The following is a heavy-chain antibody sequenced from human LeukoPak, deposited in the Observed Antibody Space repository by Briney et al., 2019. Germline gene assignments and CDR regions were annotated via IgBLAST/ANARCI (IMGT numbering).Heavy chain of an antibody. CDR3: ARQNVLLWFGEG. J-gene: IGHJ4*02. D-gene: IGHD3-10*01. V-gene: IGHV4-39*01. Sequence: PSETLSLTCTVSGGSISSSSYYWGWIRQPPGKGLEWVGSIYYSGSTYYNPSLKSRVTISVDTSKNPFSLKLSSVTAADTAVYYCARQNVLLWFGEGWGQGTLVTVSS. CDR2: IYYSGST. CDR1: GGSISSSSYY.